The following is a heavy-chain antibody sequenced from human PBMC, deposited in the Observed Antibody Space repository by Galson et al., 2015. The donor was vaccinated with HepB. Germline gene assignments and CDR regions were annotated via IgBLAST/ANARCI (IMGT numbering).Heavy chain of an antibody. CDR1: GFTFSSYD. J-gene: IGHJ5*02. CDR2: IGTAGDT. Sequence: SLRLSCAASGFTFSSYDMHWVRQATGKGLEWVSAIGTAGDTYYPGSVKGRFTISRENAKNSLYLQMNSLRAGDTAVYYCARGRRGGYCSGGSCYGVRNWFDPWGQGTLVTVSS. CDR3: ARGRRGGYCSGGSCYGVRNWFDP. D-gene: IGHD2-15*01. V-gene: IGHV3-13*01.